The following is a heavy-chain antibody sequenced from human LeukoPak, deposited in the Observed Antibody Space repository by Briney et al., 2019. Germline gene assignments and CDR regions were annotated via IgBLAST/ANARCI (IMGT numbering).Heavy chain of an antibody. D-gene: IGHD3-9*01. J-gene: IGHJ6*03. CDR1: GYTFTSYY. Sequence: ASVKVSCKASGYTFTSYYMHWVRQAPGQGLEWMGIINPSGGSTSYAQKFQGRVTMTRDMSTSTVYMELSSLRSEDTAVYYCARGGKYYDILTGYYPSWAYYYYYMDVWGKGTTVTISS. CDR3: ARGGKYYDILTGYYPSWAYYYYYMDV. V-gene: IGHV1-46*01. CDR2: INPSGGST.